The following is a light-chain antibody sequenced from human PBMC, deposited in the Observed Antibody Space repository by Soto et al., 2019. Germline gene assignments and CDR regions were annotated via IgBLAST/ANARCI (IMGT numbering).Light chain of an antibody. CDR1: QSVSTN. CDR3: QQYSNWPLT. J-gene: IGKJ2*01. V-gene: IGKV3-15*01. Sequence: EIVMTQSPATLSVSPGERATLSCRASQSVSTNLAWYQQKPGQAPRLLIYGASSRATGIPGRFSGSGSRTEFTLTISRLQSEDFAVFFCQQYSNWPLTLGQGTKLEIK. CDR2: GAS.